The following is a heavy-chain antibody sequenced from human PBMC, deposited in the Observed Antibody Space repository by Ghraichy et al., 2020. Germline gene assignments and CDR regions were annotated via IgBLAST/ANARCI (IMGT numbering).Heavy chain of an antibody. CDR1: GDSFSAYY. Sequence: SETLSLTCVFHGDSFSAYYWSWIRQAPGKGLEWIGEITHGGNTYYTPSLKSRVIISVDKSKNQFFLTLNSVTVADTAVYFCARRLGGRRYSFDMWGQGTMVTVSS. CDR3: ARRLGGRRYSFDM. J-gene: IGHJ3*02. CDR2: ITHGGNT. V-gene: IGHV4-34*01. D-gene: IGHD5-18*01.